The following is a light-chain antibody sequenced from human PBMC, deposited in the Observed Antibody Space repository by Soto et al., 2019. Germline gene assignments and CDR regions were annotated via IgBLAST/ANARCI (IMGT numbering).Light chain of an antibody. CDR1: QSISIY. CDR2: AAT. J-gene: IGKJ1*01. Sequence: DIQITQSPSSLSSSVGDRVTITCLGSQSISIYLNWYQQKPGQAPKLLIYAATSLQSGVPSRFSGSGSGTDFTLTLRSLPPEDFEQYYCQPTYSTPQTFGQGTKV. CDR3: QPTYSTPQT. V-gene: IGKV1-39*01.